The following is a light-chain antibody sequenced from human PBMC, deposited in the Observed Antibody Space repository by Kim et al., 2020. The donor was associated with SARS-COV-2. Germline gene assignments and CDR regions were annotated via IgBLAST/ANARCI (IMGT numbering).Light chain of an antibody. J-gene: IGLJ2*01. Sequence: SYELTQPPSVSVSPGQTASITCSGDKLGDKYACWYQQKPGQSPVLVIYQDSKRPSGIPERFSGSNSGNTATLTISGPQAMDEADCYCQAWDSSTVVFGGG. CDR1: KLGDKY. V-gene: IGLV3-1*01. CDR3: QAWDSSTVV. CDR2: QDS.